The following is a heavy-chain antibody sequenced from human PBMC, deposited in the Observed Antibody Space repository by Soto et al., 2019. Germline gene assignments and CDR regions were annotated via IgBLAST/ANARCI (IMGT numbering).Heavy chain of an antibody. Sequence: PSETLSLTCTVSGGSISSYYWSWIRQPPGKGLEWIGYIYYSGSTNYNPSLKSRVTISVDTSKNQFSLKLSSVTAADTAVYYCARHLGGITIFGVVPEAPYYYYYMDVWGKGTTVTVSS. CDR1: GGSISSYY. CDR3: ARHLGGITIFGVVPEAPYYYYYMDV. CDR2: IYYSGST. J-gene: IGHJ6*03. V-gene: IGHV4-59*08. D-gene: IGHD3-3*01.